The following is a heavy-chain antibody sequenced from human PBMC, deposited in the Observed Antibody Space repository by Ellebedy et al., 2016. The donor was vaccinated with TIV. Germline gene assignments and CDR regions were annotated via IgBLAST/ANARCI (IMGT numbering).Heavy chain of an antibody. V-gene: IGHV3-9*01. Sequence: GGSLRLSXAASGFMFDHYAMHWVRQAPGKGLEWFSGISWNSGRIYYADSVKGRFTISRDNAKSTLYLQMNGLRAEDTAVYYCSRDQDGMGGTSDYWGQGTLVTVSS. CDR3: SRDQDGMGGTSDY. CDR2: ISWNSGRI. D-gene: IGHD1-26*01. J-gene: IGHJ4*02. CDR1: GFMFDHYA.